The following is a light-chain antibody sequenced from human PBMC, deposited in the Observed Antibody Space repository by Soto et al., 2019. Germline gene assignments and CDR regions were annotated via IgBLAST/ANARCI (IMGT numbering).Light chain of an antibody. CDR2: DNN. Sequence: QSVLTQPPSVSAAPGQKITISCSGSSSNIGINYVSWFQHLPGTAPKLLMYDNNKRPSGIPDRFSGSKSGTSATLGITGLQTGDEADYYCGTWDSSLSVYVFGTGTKLPS. J-gene: IGLJ1*01. V-gene: IGLV1-51*01. CDR1: SSNIGINY. CDR3: GTWDSSLSVYV.